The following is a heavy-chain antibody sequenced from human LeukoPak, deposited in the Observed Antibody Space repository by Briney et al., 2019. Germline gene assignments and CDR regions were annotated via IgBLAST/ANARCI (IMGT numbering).Heavy chain of an antibody. J-gene: IGHJ4*02. CDR3: ATGPSGSYSY. Sequence: ASLRLSCKASGLTFTSYCMHWVRQAPGKGLEWMGRVDPEDVETIYAEKFQGRVTITADTSTDTAYMELSSLRSEDTAVYYCATGPSGSYSYWGQGALVTVS. CDR2: VDPEDVET. V-gene: IGHV1-69-2*01. CDR1: GLTFTSYC. D-gene: IGHD1-26*01.